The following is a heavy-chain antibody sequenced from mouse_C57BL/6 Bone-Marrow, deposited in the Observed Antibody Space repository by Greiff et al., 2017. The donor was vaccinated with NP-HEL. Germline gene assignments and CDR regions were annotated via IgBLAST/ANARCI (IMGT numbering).Heavy chain of an antibody. D-gene: IGHD2-4*01. CDR3: ARLITRYFDV. CDR1: GYTFPSYW. Sequence: VQLQQPGAELVKPGASVKLSCKASGYTFPSYWMHWVRPRPGKGLEWIGMIHPNSGSTTYNEKFKRKATLTVYKSSSTAYMQLSSLTSEDSAVYYCARLITRYFDVWGTGTTVTVSS. CDR2: IHPNSGST. J-gene: IGHJ1*03. V-gene: IGHV1-64*01.